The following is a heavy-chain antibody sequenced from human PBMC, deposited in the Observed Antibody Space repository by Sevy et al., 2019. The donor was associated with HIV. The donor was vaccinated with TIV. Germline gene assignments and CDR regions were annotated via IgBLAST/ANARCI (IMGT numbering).Heavy chain of an antibody. V-gene: IGHV1-2*06. CDR1: GYTFTGYY. D-gene: IGHD7-27*01. CDR3: ARAKRLGSDYYYYGMDV. Sequence: ASVKVSCKASGYTFTGYYMHWVRQAPGQGLEWMGRINPNSGGTNYAQKFQGRVTMTRDTSIRPAYMELSRLRSDDTARYYCARAKRLGSDYYYYGMDVWGQGTTVTVSS. CDR2: INPNSGGT. J-gene: IGHJ6*02.